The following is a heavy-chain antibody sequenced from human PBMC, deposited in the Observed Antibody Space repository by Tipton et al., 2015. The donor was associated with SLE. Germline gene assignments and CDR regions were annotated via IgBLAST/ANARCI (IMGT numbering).Heavy chain of an antibody. CDR1: GFTFSSYW. D-gene: IGHD1-14*01. CDR2: IKQDGSEK. Sequence: SLRLSCAASGFTFSSYWMSWVRQAPGKGLEWVANIKQDGSEKYYVDSVKGRFTISRDNAKNSLYLQMNSLRAEDTAVYYCAKDLRGEPIDYWGQGTLVTVSS. V-gene: IGHV3-7*01. CDR3: AKDLRGEPIDY. J-gene: IGHJ4*02.